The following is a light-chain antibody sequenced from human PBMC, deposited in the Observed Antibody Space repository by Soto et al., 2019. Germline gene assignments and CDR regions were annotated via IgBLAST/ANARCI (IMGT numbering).Light chain of an antibody. CDR1: QSVSSSY. CDR2: GAS. Sequence: EIVLTQSPGTLSLSPGERATLSCRASQSVSSSYLAWYQQKPGQAPRLLIYGASSRATGIPDRFSGSGSGTDFTLTISRLEPEDFAVYSCQQDGSSRLTFGQGTKLEIK. CDR3: QQDGSSRLT. V-gene: IGKV3-20*01. J-gene: IGKJ2*01.